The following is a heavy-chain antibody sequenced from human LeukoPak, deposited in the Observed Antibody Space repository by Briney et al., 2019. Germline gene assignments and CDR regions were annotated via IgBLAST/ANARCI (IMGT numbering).Heavy chain of an antibody. D-gene: IGHD6-19*01. Sequence: GGSLRLSCAVSGCTFSNYAMHWVRQAPGKGLEGVAVISYDGSNKYYADSVKGRFTISRDNSKNTLYLQMNSLRAEDTAVYYCARTFKVAGPIDYWGQGTLVTVSS. CDR1: GCTFSNYA. J-gene: IGHJ4*02. CDR2: ISYDGSNK. CDR3: ARTFKVAGPIDY. V-gene: IGHV3-30*04.